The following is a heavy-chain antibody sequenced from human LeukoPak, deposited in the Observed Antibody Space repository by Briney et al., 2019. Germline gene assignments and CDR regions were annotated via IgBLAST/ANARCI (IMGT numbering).Heavy chain of an antibody. V-gene: IGHV3-21*01. CDR3: ARGIYRRKVALLGNNKQFYYMDV. D-gene: IGHD6-19*01. Sequence: GGSLRLSCEASKFLLNNYTMNWVRQAPGKGLEWVSSLSNTGSFMKYTDSVRGRFTISRDDAKTSVYPQMNSLGVDDTAVYYCARGIYRRKVALLGNNKQFYYMDVWGKGTAVTVSS. CDR2: LSNTGSFM. CDR1: KFLLNNYT. J-gene: IGHJ6*03.